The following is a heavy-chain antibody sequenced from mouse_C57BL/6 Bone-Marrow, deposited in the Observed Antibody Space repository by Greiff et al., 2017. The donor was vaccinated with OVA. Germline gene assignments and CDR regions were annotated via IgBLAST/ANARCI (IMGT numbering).Heavy chain of an antibody. V-gene: IGHV5-17*01. Sequence: DVQLVESGGGLVKPGGSLKLSCAASGFTFSDYGMHWVRQAPEKGLEWVAYISRGSSTIYYADTVKGRFTIARDNAKNTLFLQMTSLRSEDTAMYYCANDYDAMDYWGQGTSVTVSS. CDR2: ISRGSSTI. J-gene: IGHJ4*01. CDR1: GFTFSDYG. CDR3: ANDYDAMDY.